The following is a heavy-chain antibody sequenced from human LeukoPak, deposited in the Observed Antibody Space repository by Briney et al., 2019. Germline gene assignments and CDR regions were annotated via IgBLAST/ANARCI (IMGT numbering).Heavy chain of an antibody. J-gene: IGHJ3*02. V-gene: IGHV1-18*01. CDR2: ISAYNGNT. D-gene: IGHD6-19*01. CDR1: GYTFTSYG. CDR3: ARGLQENLAWLTAFSAFDI. Sequence: ASVRVSCKTSGYTFTSYGISWVRQAPGQGLEWMGWISAYNGNTNYAQKVQGRVTMTTDTSTSTAYMELRSLRSDDTAVYYCARGLQENLAWLTAFSAFDIWGQGTMVTVSS.